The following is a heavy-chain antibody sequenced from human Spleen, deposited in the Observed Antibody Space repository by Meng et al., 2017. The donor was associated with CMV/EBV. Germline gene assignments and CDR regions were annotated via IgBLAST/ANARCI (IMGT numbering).Heavy chain of an antibody. D-gene: IGHD6-13*01. J-gene: IGHJ4*02. CDR3: ATRYSSFDY. CDR2: IKQDGSKK. V-gene: IGHV3-7*01. Sequence: ETLSLTCSVSDVSISSNYYWSWIRQPPGKGLEWMANIKQDGSKKYYVDSVKGRFTISRDNAKNSLDLQMNNLRAEDTAVYYCATRYSSFDYWGPGTLVTVSS. CDR1: DVSISSNYY.